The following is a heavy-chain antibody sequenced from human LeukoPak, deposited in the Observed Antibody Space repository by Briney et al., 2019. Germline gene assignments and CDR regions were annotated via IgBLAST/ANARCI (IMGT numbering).Heavy chain of an antibody. CDR3: VVIVVPGAVWQFDL. CDR2: IYNDGITT. D-gene: IGHD2-2*01. Sequence: GTSLRLSCAASGFTFSDCGFHWVRQAPGKGLEWVAIIYNDGITTYYGDSVKGRFTISRDNSKNTLSLQMNSLRAEDTAIYYCVVIVVPGAVWQFDLWGLAPWSLSPQ. J-gene: IGHJ2*01. V-gene: IGHV3-33*03. CDR1: GFTFSDCG.